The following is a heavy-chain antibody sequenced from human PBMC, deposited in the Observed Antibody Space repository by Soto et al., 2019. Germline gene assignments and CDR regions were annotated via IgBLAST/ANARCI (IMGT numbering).Heavy chain of an antibody. Sequence: ASVKVSCKVSGYTLTELSMHWVRQAPGKGLEWMGGFDPEDGETIYAQKFQGRVTMTEDTSTDTAYMELSSLRSEDTAVYYCATDTIAVAGTAYYYYYGMDVWGKGTTVTVSS. D-gene: IGHD6-19*01. J-gene: IGHJ6*04. CDR2: FDPEDGET. CDR3: ATDTIAVAGTAYYYYYGMDV. V-gene: IGHV1-24*01. CDR1: GYTLTELS.